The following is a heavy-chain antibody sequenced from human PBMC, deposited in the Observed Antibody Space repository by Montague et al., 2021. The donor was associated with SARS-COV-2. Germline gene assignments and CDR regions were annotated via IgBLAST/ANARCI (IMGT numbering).Heavy chain of an antibody. V-gene: IGHV4-34*01. J-gene: IGHJ5*02. Sequence: SETLSLTCAVYGGSFSGYYWSWIRQPPGKGLEWIGEIDHSGSTNYNPSPKSRVIIIVDTSTNKFSLKLSSVIAADTAVYYCASLTLGYCSSTSCYSDWFDPWGQGTLVTVSS. CDR3: ASLTLGYCSSTSCYSDWFDP. D-gene: IGHD2-2*02. CDR2: IDHSGST. CDR1: GGSFSGYY.